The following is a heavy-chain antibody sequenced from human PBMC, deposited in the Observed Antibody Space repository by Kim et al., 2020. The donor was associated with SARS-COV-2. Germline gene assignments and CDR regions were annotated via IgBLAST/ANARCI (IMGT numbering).Heavy chain of an antibody. CDR1: GYTFTSYG. V-gene: IGHV1-18*01. D-gene: IGHD2-15*01. Sequence: ASVKVSCKASGYTFTSYGISWVRQAPGQGLEWMGWISAYNGNTNYAQKLQGRVTMTTDTSTSTAYMELRSLRSDDTAVYYCAREGRRYCSGGSCYLDYWGQGTLVTVSS. CDR2: ISAYNGNT. J-gene: IGHJ4*02. CDR3: AREGRRYCSGGSCYLDY.